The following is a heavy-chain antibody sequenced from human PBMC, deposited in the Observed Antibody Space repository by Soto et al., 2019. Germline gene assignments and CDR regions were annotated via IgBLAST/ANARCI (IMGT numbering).Heavy chain of an antibody. D-gene: IGHD2-15*01. V-gene: IGHV4-39*01. CDR3: ARHRACNIACDFDY. Sequence: GSLSLTCVVSGYCIGTYNSHWIWIGQGPGLGREWVVTVAYTGTTYYHPPLSGRVTVSEDTSKNSFSLKLTSVTAADAAFYYCARHRACNIACDFDYWGQGTLVTVSS. CDR2: VAYTGTT. J-gene: IGHJ4*02. CDR1: GYCIGTYNSH.